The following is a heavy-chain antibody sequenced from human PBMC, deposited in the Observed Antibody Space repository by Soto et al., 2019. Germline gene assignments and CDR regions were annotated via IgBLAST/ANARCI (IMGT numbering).Heavy chain of an antibody. CDR1: GDNISSNSAA. Sequence: SPTLSLTCAISGDNISSNSAAWNWIRQSPSRGFAWRGRTYYRSRWSSDYAESVKGRITINPDTSKNQFSLLLNSVTPEDTAVSFCATRIPLGDSNWFDPWGQGTRV. V-gene: IGHV6-1*01. CDR3: ATRIPLGDSNWFDP. D-gene: IGHD2-21*02. J-gene: IGHJ5*02. CDR2: TYYRSRWSS.